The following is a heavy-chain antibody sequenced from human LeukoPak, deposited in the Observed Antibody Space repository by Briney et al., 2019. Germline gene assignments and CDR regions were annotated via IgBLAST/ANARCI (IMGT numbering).Heavy chain of an antibody. V-gene: IGHV1-69*13. CDR2: IKPIFGTP. CDR1: GGTSSTYA. J-gene: IGHJ4*02. CDR3: ARDIGVRGVIDY. D-gene: IGHD3-10*01. Sequence: GASVKVSCKASGGTSSTYAFTWVRQAPGQGLEWMGEIKPIFGTPNYAQKLQGRVTITADESTGTAYMELRSLRSDDTAVYYCARDIGVRGVIDYWGQGTLVTVSS.